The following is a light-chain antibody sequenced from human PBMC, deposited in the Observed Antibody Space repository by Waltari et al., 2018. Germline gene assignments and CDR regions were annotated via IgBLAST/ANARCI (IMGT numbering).Light chain of an antibody. CDR2: GAS. J-gene: IGKJ4*01. Sequence: EIVLTPSPGTLSLSPGESAILSCRASQSVTSNYLAWYQQKPGPAPRLLIYGASTRATGTPARFSGSGSATDFTLTISRLEPEDFAVYHCQQYGTSPLTFGGGTKVEI. CDR1: QSVTSNY. CDR3: QQYGTSPLT. V-gene: IGKV3-20*01.